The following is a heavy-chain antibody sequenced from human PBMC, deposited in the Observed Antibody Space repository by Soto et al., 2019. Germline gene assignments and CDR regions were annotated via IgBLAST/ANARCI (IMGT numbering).Heavy chain of an antibody. Sequence: PGGSLRLSCSASGFTFSSYAMHWVRQAPGKGLEYVSAISSNGGSTYYADSVKGRFTISRDNSKNTLYLRMSSLRAEDTAVYYCVKDGRSYCSGGSCYQIPNWFDPWGQGTLVTVSS. CDR3: VKDGRSYCSGGSCYQIPNWFDP. CDR1: GFTFSSYA. D-gene: IGHD2-15*01. V-gene: IGHV3-64D*06. CDR2: ISSNGGST. J-gene: IGHJ5*02.